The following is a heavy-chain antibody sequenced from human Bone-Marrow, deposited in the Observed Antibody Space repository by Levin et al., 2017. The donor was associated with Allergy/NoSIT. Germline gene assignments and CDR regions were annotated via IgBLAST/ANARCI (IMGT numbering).Heavy chain of an antibody. CDR2: IYWDDDK. CDR3: AHRGNRNCISTSCDYNWFDP. D-gene: IGHD2-2*01. V-gene: IGHV2-5*02. J-gene: IGHJ5*02. CDR1: GFSLSTSGVG. Sequence: SGPTLVKPTQTLTLTCTFSGFSLSTSGVGVGWIRQPPGKALEWLALIYWDDDKRYSPSLKSRLTITKDTSKNQVVLTMTNMDPVDTATYYCAHRGNRNCISTSCDYNWFDPWGQGTLVTVSS.